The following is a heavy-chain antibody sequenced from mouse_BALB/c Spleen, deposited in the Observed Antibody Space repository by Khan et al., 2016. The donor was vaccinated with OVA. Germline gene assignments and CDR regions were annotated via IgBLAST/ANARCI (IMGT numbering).Heavy chain of an antibody. D-gene: IGHD2-4*01. CDR3: ARRRAMITTDWYFDV. CDR1: GYTFTNYG. J-gene: IGHJ1*01. Sequence: QIQLVQSGPELKKPGETVKISCKASGYTFTNYGMNWVMQAPGKGLKWMGWINTYTGEPTYADDFKGRFAFSLETSASTAYLQINNLKNEDTATYFCARRRAMITTDWYFDVWGAGTTVTVSS. V-gene: IGHV9-3-1*01. CDR2: INTYTGEP.